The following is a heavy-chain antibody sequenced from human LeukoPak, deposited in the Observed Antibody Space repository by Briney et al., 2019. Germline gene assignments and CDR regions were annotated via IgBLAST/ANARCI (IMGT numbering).Heavy chain of an antibody. D-gene: IGHD2-2*01. CDR3: AKDIWGVPAKSLSSLDY. CDR2: ISGSGGSA. CDR1: GFTFSSYG. Sequence: GGSLRLSCAASGFTFSSYGMSWVRQAPGKGLEWVSAISGSGGSAYYADSVKGRFTISRDNSKNTLYLQMNSLRAEDTAVYYCAKDIWGVPAKSLSSLDYWGQGTLVTVSS. V-gene: IGHV3-23*01. J-gene: IGHJ4*02.